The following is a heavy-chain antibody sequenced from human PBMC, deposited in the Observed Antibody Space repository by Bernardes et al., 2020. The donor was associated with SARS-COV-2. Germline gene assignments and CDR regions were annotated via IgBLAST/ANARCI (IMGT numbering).Heavy chain of an antibody. D-gene: IGHD1-1*01. V-gene: IGHV5-51*01. Sequence: GESLKISCKASGYNFPTHWIAWLRQMPGKGLEWMGVIYPGDSDTRYSPSFQGQVTISADESISTAYLQWSTLKTADTAIYYCARTYRAGDPYNPHDAFDIWGQGTMVTVSS. CDR3: ARTYRAGDPYNPHDAFDI. J-gene: IGHJ3*02. CDR2: IYPGDSDT. CDR1: GYNFPTHW.